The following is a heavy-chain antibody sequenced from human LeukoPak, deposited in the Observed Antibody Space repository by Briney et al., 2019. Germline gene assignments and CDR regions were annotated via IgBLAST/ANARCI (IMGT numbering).Heavy chain of an antibody. V-gene: IGHV3-33*01. Sequence: GGSLRLSCAASGFTFSSYGMHWVRQAPGKGLEWVAVIWYDGSNKYYADSVKGRFTISRDNSKNTLYLQMNSLRAEDTAVYYCARDLHYHDSSAGDSSGGAFDYWGQGTLVTVSS. D-gene: IGHD3-22*01. CDR1: GFTFSSYG. CDR2: IWYDGSNK. J-gene: IGHJ4*02. CDR3: ARDLHYHDSSAGDSSGGAFDY.